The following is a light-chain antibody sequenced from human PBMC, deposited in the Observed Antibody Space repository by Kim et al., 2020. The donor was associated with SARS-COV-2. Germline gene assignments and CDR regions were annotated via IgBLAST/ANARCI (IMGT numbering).Light chain of an antibody. Sequence: QRVTISCTVSGSNIGAGSDVHWYQQLPGTAPRLLIFGNNNRPSGVPDRFSGSKSGTSASLAITGLQAEDESAYYCQSYDNSLSIWVFGGGTQLTVL. CDR2: GNN. J-gene: IGLJ3*02. CDR3: QSYDNSLSIWV. V-gene: IGLV1-40*01. CDR1: GSNIGAGSD.